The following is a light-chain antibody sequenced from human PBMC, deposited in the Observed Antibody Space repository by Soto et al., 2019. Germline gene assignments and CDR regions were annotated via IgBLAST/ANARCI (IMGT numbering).Light chain of an antibody. CDR1: SSDIGSYNY. CDR3: SSYTSSSTWV. Sequence: QSVLTQPASVSGSPGQSITISCTGTSSDIGSYNYVAGYQQFPGKTPKLIIYEVSNRPSGVSDRFSGSRSGNTASLTISGLQAEDESDYYCSSYTSSSTWVFGGGTKLTVL. V-gene: IGLV2-14*01. CDR2: EVS. J-gene: IGLJ3*02.